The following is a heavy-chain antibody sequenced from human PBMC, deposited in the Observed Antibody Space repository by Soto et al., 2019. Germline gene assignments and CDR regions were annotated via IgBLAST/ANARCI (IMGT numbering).Heavy chain of an antibody. Sequence: ASVKVSCKASGYTFTSYGISWVRQAPGQGLEWMGWISAHNGNTNYAQKLQGRVTMTTDTSTSTAYMELRSLRSDDTAVYYCARDPPYGSGSYYPRLIDYWGQGTLVTVSS. CDR1: GYTFTSYG. CDR2: ISAHNGNT. J-gene: IGHJ4*02. D-gene: IGHD3-10*01. CDR3: ARDPPYGSGSYYPRLIDY. V-gene: IGHV1-18*01.